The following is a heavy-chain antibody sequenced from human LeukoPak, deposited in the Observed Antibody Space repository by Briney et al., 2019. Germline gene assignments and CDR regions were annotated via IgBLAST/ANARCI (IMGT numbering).Heavy chain of an antibody. CDR3: ARNQLDGYNHMAPHDY. Sequence: GRSLRLSCAASGFTFSSYAMHWVRQAPGTGREWVAVISYDGSNKYYADSVKGRFTISRDHSKNTLYLQMNSLRAEDTAVYYCARNQLDGYNHMAPHDYWGQGTLVTVSS. V-gene: IGHV3-30-3*01. J-gene: IGHJ4*02. CDR1: GFTFSSYA. D-gene: IGHD5-24*01. CDR2: ISYDGSNK.